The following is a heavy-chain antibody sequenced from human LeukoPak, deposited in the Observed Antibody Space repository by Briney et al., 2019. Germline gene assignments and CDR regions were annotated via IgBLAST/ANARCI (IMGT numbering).Heavy chain of an antibody. J-gene: IGHJ4*02. CDR1: GYSISSGYY. D-gene: IGHD6-6*01. CDR3: ARDLGIAARPDY. V-gene: IGHV4-38-2*02. CDR2: IYHSGSA. Sequence: SETLSLTCNVSGYSISSGYYWGWIRQPPGKGLEWIGTIYHSGSAYYNPSLKSRVTISVDTSKNQFSLKLSSVTAADTAVYYCARDLGIAARPDYWGQGTLVTVSS.